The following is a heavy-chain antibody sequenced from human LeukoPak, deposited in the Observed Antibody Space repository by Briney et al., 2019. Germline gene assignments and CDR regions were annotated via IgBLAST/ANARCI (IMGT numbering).Heavy chain of an antibody. Sequence: ASVKVSCTASGYTFTGYYMHWVRQAPGQGLEWMGWINPNSGGTNYAQKFQGRVTMTRDTSISTAYMELSRLRSDDTAVYYCGETYYYDSSGYQIDYWGQGTLVTVSS. D-gene: IGHD3-22*01. V-gene: IGHV1-2*02. J-gene: IGHJ4*02. CDR1: GYTFTGYY. CDR3: GETYYYDSSGYQIDY. CDR2: INPNSGGT.